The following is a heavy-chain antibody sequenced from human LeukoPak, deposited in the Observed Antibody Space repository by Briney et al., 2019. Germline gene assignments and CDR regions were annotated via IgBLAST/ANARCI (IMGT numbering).Heavy chain of an antibody. J-gene: IGHJ4*02. V-gene: IGHV4-39*01. Sequence: SETLSLTCTVSGGSISSGSYYWGWIRQPPGKGLEWVASMYYSGTTFYSPSLKSRVTISVDTSKNQLSLKLGSVTAADTAVYYCARHPPRDGSAFDYWGQGTLVTVSS. CDR3: ARHPPRDGSAFDY. CDR1: GGSISSGSYY. CDR2: MYYSGTT.